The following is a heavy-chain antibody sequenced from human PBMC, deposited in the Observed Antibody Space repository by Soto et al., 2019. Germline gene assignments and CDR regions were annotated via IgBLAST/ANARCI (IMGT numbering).Heavy chain of an antibody. V-gene: IGHV3-23*01. D-gene: IGHD2-2*01. CDR3: AKVVPAPMRFDP. CDR1: VFTFSIYA. CDR2: ISGSGGST. J-gene: IGHJ5*02. Sequence: PWGSLRLSWASSVFTFSIYAMSWVRQAPGKGLEWVSAISGSGGSTYYADSVKGRFTISRDNSKNTLYLQMNSLRAEDTAVYYCAKVVPAPMRFDPWGQGTLVTVSS.